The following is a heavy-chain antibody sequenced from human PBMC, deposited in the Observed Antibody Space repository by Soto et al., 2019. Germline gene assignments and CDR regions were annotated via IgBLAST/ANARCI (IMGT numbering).Heavy chain of an antibody. J-gene: IGHJ6*02. CDR2: ISYDGNT. Sequence: PSETLSLTCAVSGGSISSQNWWSWVRQSPEKGLEWIGEISYDGNTNYNPPLKNQVTISVDKSENQLSLKLSSVTAADMAVYYCTRSRVYSSYFYYSVDVWGQGTTVTVSS. CDR3: TRSRVYSSYFYYSVDV. CDR1: GGSISSQNW. V-gene: IGHV4-4*02. D-gene: IGHD2-15*01.